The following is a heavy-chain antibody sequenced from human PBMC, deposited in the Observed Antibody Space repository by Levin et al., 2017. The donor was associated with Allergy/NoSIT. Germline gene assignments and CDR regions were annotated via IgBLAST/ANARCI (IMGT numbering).Heavy chain of an antibody. J-gene: IGHJ4*02. Sequence: SCAASGFIFDDYAMHWVRQTPEKGLEWVSSISSNGAKMDYADSVKGRFTISRDNAENSLYLQMNSLRAEDTALYYCGKDNGYGSGSYYNVPDYWGQGALVTVSS. D-gene: IGHD3-10*01. V-gene: IGHV3-9*01. CDR1: GFIFDDYA. CDR3: GKDNGYGSGSYYNVPDY. CDR2: ISSNGAKM.